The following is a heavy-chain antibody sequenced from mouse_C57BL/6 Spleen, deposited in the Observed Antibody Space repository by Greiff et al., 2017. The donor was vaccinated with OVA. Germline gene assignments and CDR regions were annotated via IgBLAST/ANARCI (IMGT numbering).Heavy chain of an antibody. J-gene: IGHJ3*01. D-gene: IGHD4-1*01. CDR3: ARVELAFAY. CDR2: INYDGSST. V-gene: IGHV5-16*01. Sequence: DVMLVESEGGLVQPGSSMKLSCTASGFTFSDYYMAWVRQVPEKGLEWVANINYDGSSTYYLDSLKSRFIISRDNAKNILYLQMSSLKSEDTATYYCARVELAFAYWGQGTLVTVSA. CDR1: GFTFSDYY.